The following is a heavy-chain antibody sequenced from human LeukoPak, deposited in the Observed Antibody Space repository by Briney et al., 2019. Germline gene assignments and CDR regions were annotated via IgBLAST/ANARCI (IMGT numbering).Heavy chain of an antibody. D-gene: IGHD3-22*01. J-gene: IGHJ4*02. V-gene: IGHV4-31*03. Sequence: SQTLSLTCTVSGGSISSGGYYWSWIRQHPGKGLGWIGYIYYSGSTYYNPSLKSRVTISVDTSKNQFSLKLSSVTAADTAVYYCARLLDSSGYYFDYWGQGTLVTVSS. CDR2: IYYSGST. CDR1: GGSISSGGYY. CDR3: ARLLDSSGYYFDY.